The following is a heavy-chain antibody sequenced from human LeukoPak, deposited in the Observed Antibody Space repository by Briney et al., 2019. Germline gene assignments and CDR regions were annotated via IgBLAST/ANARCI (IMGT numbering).Heavy chain of an antibody. J-gene: IGHJ4*02. D-gene: IGHD5-12*01. Sequence: SETLSLTCTVSGGSISSYYWSWLRQPPGEGLEWIGYIYYSGSTNYNPSLKSRVTISVDTSKNQFSLKLSSVTAADTAVYYCARIGAKSREYYFDYWGQGTLVTVSS. CDR3: ARIGAKSREYYFDY. V-gene: IGHV4-59*01. CDR1: GGSISSYY. CDR2: IYYSGST.